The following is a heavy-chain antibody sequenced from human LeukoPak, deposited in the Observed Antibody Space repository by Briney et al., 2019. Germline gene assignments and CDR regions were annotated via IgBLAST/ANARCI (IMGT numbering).Heavy chain of an antibody. J-gene: IGHJ6*02. V-gene: IGHV3-15*01. CDR3: ASESYGMDV. CDR1: GFTFSTYS. CDR2: SKSKTDGGTT. D-gene: IGHD3-3*01. Sequence: PGGSLRLSCAASGFTFSTYSMNWVRQAPGKGLEWVGRSKSKTDGGTTDYAAPVKGRFTISRDNSKNTLYLQMNSLRAEDTAVYYCASESYGMDVWGQGTTVTVSS.